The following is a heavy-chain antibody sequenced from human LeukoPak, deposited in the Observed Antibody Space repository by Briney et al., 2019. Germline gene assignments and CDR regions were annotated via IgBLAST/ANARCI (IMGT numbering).Heavy chain of an antibody. V-gene: IGHV4-39*07. Sequence: SETLSLTCTVSGDSVSSGSYYWSWIRQPPGKGLEWIGSIYYSGSTYYNPSLKSRVTMLLDKSKNQFSLKLNSVTAADTAVYYCARNGGNSDYDYWGQGTLVTVSA. CDR3: ARNGGNSDYDY. D-gene: IGHD4-23*01. CDR1: GDSVSSGSYY. CDR2: IYYSGST. J-gene: IGHJ4*02.